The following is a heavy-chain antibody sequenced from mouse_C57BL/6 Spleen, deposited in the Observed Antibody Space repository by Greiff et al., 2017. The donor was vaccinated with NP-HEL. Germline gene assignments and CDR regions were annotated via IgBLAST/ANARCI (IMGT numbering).Heavy chain of an antibody. CDR2: ISYDGSN. CDR1: GYSITSGYY. J-gene: IGHJ2*01. V-gene: IGHV3-6*01. CDR3: ARGYYYGSSLFDY. D-gene: IGHD1-1*01. Sequence: ESGPGLVKPSQSLSLTCSVTGYSITSGYYWNWIRQFPGNKLEWMGYISYDGSNNYNPSLKNRISITRDTSKNQFCLKLNSVTTEDTATYYCARGYYYGSSLFDYWGQGTTLTVSS.